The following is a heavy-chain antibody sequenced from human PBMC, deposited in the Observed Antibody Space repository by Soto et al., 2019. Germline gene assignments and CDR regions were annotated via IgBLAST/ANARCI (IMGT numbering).Heavy chain of an antibody. CDR2: INHSGST. CDR3: AAASSYYYMDV. J-gene: IGHJ6*03. CDR1: GGSFGGYC. Sequence: SETLSLTCAVYGGSFGGYCWSWIRQPPGKGLEWIGEINHSGSTNYNPSLKSRVTISIDTSKNQFSLKLSSVTAADTAVYYCAAASSYYYMDVWGKGTTVTVSS. D-gene: IGHD6-13*01. V-gene: IGHV4-34*01.